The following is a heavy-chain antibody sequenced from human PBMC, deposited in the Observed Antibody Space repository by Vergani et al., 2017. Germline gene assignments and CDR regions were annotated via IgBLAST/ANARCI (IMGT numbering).Heavy chain of an antibody. D-gene: IGHD4-17*01. V-gene: IGHV5-51*01. CDR1: GYSFTSYW. J-gene: IGHJ6*02. Sequence: EVQLVQSGAEVKKPGESLTISCKGSGYSFTSYWIGWVRQMPGKGLEWMGIIYPGYSDTRYSPSFQGQVTISADKSNSTAYLQWNSLKASDTAMYYCARQGGGDYEVYYYGMDVWGQGTTVSVSS. CDR3: ARQGGGDYEVYYYGMDV. CDR2: IYPGYSDT.